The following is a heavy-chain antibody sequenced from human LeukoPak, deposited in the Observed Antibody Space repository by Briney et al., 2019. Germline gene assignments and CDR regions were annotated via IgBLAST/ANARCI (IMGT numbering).Heavy chain of an antibody. Sequence: GGSLRLSCAASRFTFSTYGMHWVRQAPGKGLEWVAFIRYDGSNKYYADSVKGRFTISRDNSKDTLYLQMNSLRAEDTAVYYCAKVDGYNVGYWGQGTLVTVSS. V-gene: IGHV3-30*02. CDR1: RFTFSTYG. D-gene: IGHD5-24*01. CDR2: IRYDGSNK. CDR3: AKVDGYNVGY. J-gene: IGHJ4*02.